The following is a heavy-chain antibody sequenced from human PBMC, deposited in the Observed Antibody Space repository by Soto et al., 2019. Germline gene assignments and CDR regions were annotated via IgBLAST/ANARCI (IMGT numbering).Heavy chain of an antibody. CDR2: IIPIFGTA. V-gene: IGHV1-69*13. J-gene: IGHJ4*02. D-gene: IGHD3-16*01. Sequence: ASVKVSCKASGGTFSSYAISWVRQAPGQGLEWMGGIIPIFGTANYAQKFQGRVTITADESTSTAYMELSSLRSEDTAAYYCARLPGNHYVWGSLAYWGQGTLVTVSS. CDR1: GGTFSSYA. CDR3: ARLPGNHYVWGSLAY.